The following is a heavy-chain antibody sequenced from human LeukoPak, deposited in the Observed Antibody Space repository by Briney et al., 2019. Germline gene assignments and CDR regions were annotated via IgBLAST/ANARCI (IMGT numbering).Heavy chain of an antibody. CDR2: ISSSGSTI. V-gene: IGHV3-11*01. D-gene: IGHD1-26*01. J-gene: IGHJ4*02. CDR1: GFTFSDYY. Sequence: GGSLRLSCAASGFTFSDYYMSWIRQAPGKGLEWVSYISSSGSTIYYADSVKGRFTISRDNAKNSLYLQMNSLRAEDTAVYYCARDRIVGATNHLDYWGQGTLVTVSS. CDR3: ARDRIVGATNHLDY.